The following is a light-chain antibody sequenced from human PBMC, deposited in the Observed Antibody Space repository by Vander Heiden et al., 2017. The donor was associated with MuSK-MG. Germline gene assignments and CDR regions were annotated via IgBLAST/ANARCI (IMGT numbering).Light chain of an antibody. V-gene: IGKV4-1*01. Sequence: NVVTQTPYSLAVSMVEWSTINCESSHSLLYRSVSTYYLACYQQKPGQPAKWLIYWAPTREAGVPDGLSGSGSGTGFSLTISSLKAEDVAVYYCRQEESKGLTFGGGTKVEIK. J-gene: IGKJ4*01. CDR3: RQEESKGLT. CDR1: HSLLYRSVSTYY. CDR2: WAP.